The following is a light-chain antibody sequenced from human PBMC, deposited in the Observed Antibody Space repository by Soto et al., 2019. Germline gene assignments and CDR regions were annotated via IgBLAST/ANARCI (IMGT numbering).Light chain of an antibody. V-gene: IGKV1-33*01. Sequence: DIQMTQSPSSLSASVGDRVTITCQASQAIGKFLNWYQQTPGKAPKLLIFDASNLEPGVPSRFSGGGSGTAFSITISNLQPEDIATYYCQQYDNFPYSFGQGTKLEI. CDR3: QQYDNFPYS. CDR2: DAS. CDR1: QAIGKF. J-gene: IGKJ2*03.